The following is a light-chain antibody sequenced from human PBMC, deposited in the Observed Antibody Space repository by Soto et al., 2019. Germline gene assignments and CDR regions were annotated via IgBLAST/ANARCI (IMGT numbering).Light chain of an antibody. CDR1: QSVSSSY. J-gene: IGKJ4*01. Sequence: EIVLTQSPGTLSLSPGERATLSCRASQSVSSSYLAWYQQKPGQAPRLLIYGASSRATGIPDRFSGSGSGTAFTLPISRLEPEDFAVYYCQQYGPSLTFGGGTKVEIK. CDR2: GAS. V-gene: IGKV3-20*01. CDR3: QQYGPSLT.